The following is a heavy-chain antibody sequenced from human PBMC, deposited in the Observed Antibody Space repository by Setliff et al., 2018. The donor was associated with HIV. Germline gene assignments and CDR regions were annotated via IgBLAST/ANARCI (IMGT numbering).Heavy chain of an antibody. V-gene: IGHV4-61*09. CDR3: ARGGGDSGGFYYYMDV. J-gene: IGHJ6*03. Sequence: PSETLSLTCTVSGGSISSGSYYWSWIRQPAGRGLEWIGHIYTSGSTNYNPSLKSRLTISVDTSKNQFSLKLSSVTAADTAVYYCARGGGDSGGFYYYMDVWGKGTTVTVSS. CDR1: GGSISSGSYY. D-gene: IGHD2-15*01. CDR2: IYTSGST.